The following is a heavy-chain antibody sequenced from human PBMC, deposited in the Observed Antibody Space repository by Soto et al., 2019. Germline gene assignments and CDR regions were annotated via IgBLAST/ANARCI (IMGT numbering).Heavy chain of an antibody. V-gene: IGHV4-59*12. CDR2: IYYSGST. Sequence: PSEMLSLTCTVSGGSIGSYYWSWIRQPPGKGLEWIGYIYYSGSTTYNLSLKSRVTISVDRSKNQFSLKLSSVTAADTAVYYCARVTPPYGDYLDYNWFDPWGQGTLVTVSS. J-gene: IGHJ5*02. CDR3: ARVTPPYGDYLDYNWFDP. D-gene: IGHD4-17*01. CDR1: GGSIGSYY.